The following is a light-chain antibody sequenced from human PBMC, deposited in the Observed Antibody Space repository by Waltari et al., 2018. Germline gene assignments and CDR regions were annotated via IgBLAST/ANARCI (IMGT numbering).Light chain of an antibody. Sequence: EIVLTQSPGTLSLSPGERATLSCRASQSVTNNYLAWYQQKPGQPPRLLISGASNRAAGIPDRFSGSGSGTDFTLTITRLEPEDFAFYYCQQYADSVTFGGGTKVEI. J-gene: IGKJ4*01. V-gene: IGKV3-20*01. CDR1: QSVTNNY. CDR2: GAS. CDR3: QQYADSVT.